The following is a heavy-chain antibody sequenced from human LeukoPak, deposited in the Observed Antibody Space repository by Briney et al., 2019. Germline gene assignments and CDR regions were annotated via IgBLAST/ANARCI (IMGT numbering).Heavy chain of an antibody. Sequence: GGSLRLSCAASGFTFSSYWMSWVSHAPGKGLEYGTNIKQDGSEKYYVDYVKGRFTISRDNAKNSLYLKMNSLRAEDTAVYYCARDRAFGGVIGAFDIWGQGTMVTVSS. CDR1: GFTFSSYW. D-gene: IGHD3-16*01. CDR3: ARDRAFGGVIGAFDI. V-gene: IGHV3-7*01. CDR2: IKQDGSEK. J-gene: IGHJ3*02.